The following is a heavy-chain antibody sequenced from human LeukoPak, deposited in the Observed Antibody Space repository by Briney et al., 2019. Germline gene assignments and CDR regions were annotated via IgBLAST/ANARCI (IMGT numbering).Heavy chain of an antibody. CDR2: IKSKTDGGTT. CDR1: GFTFSNAW. J-gene: IGHJ4*02. CDR3: VRDGSRTGDFDN. Sequence: PGGSLRLSCAASGFTFSNAWMSWVRQAPGKGLEWVGRIKSKTDGGTTDYAAPVKGRVTISRDDSKNTLYLQMSSLRAEDTAVYYCVRDGSRTGDFDNWGQGTLVTVSS. D-gene: IGHD7-27*01. V-gene: IGHV3-15*05.